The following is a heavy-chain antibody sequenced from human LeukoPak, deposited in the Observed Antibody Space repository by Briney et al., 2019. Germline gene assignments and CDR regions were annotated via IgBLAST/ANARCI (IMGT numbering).Heavy chain of an antibody. CDR3: AKDLAYYDFWSGYYTGYYYYYGMDV. Sequence: GGSLRLSCAASGFTFRSYAMSWVRQAPGKALEWVSAISGSGGSTYYADSVKGRFTISRDNSKNTLYLQMNSLRAEGTAVYYCAKDLAYYDFWSGYYTGYYYYYGMDVWGQGTTVTVSS. CDR1: GFTFRSYA. D-gene: IGHD3-3*01. J-gene: IGHJ6*02. CDR2: ISGSGGST. V-gene: IGHV3-23*01.